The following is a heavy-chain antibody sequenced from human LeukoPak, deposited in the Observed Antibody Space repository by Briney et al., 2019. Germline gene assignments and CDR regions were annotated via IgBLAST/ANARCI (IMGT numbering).Heavy chain of an antibody. CDR2: IYGSGGGQT. V-gene: IGHV3-23*01. D-gene: IGHD4-17*01. CDR1: RFTFRDYT. J-gene: IGHJ4*02. CDR3: AKYVKSDGVWDIDH. Sequence: GGSLRLSCAASRFTFRDYTMNWVRQAPGKGLEWVSGIYGSGGGQTFYADSVRGRFIISRDESRNLVILHMDRLRVEDTGLYSCAKYVKSDGVWDIDHWGQGTVVTVSS.